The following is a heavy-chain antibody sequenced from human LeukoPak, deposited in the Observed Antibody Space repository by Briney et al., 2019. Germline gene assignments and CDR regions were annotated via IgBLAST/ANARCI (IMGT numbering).Heavy chain of an antibody. J-gene: IGHJ4*02. CDR3: AKEYNGYNGVFDY. V-gene: IGHV3-21*01. CDR2: ITDGGSYI. CDR1: GFIFSTYS. D-gene: IGHD5-24*01. Sequence: PGGSLRLSCAASGFIFSTYSMDWVRQAPGKGLEWVSSITDGGSYIYYADSVKGRFTISRDNAKNSLYLQMNSLRAEDTAVYYCAKEYNGYNGVFDYWGQGTLVTVSS.